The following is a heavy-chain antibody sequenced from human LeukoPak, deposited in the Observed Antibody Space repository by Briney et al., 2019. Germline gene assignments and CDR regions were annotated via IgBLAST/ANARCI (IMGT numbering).Heavy chain of an antibody. CDR3: ARDPDY. J-gene: IGHJ4*02. V-gene: IGHV3-48*01. Sequence: PGGSLRLSCAASVFTLSSYCMNWVRQAPGKGLEWVSYISSSSSSIYYADSVKGRFTISRDNAKNSLYLQMNSLRAEDTAVYYCARDPDYWGQGTLVIVSS. CDR2: ISSSSSSI. CDR1: VFTLSSYC.